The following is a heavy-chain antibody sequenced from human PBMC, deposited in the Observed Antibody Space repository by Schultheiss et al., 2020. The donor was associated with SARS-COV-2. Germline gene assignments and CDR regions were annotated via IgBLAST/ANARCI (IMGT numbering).Heavy chain of an antibody. CDR1: GYTFTGYY. D-gene: IGHD3-3*01. Sequence: ASVKVSCKASGYTFTGYYMHWVRQAPGQGLEWMGWISAYNGNTNYAQKFQGRVTMTRDTSISTAYMELSRLRSDDTAVYYCARDAYDFWSGYYSNWFDPWGQGTLVTVSS. CDR3: ARDAYDFWSGYYSNWFDP. J-gene: IGHJ5*02. CDR2: ISAYNGNT. V-gene: IGHV1-2*02.